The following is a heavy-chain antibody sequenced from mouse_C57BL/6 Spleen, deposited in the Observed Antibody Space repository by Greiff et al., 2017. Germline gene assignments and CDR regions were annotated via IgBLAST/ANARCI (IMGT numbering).Heavy chain of an antibody. J-gene: IGHJ4*01. CDR2: ISYSGST. CDR1: GYSITSDY. CDR3: ARSPYYSNYAYAMDY. V-gene: IGHV3-8*01. Sequence: EVMLVESGPGLAKPSQTLSLTCSVTGYSITSDYWNWIRKFPGNKLEYMGYISYSGSTYYNPSLKSRISITRDTSKNQYYLQLNSVTTEDTATYYCARSPYYSNYAYAMDYWGQGTSVTVSS. D-gene: IGHD2-5*01.